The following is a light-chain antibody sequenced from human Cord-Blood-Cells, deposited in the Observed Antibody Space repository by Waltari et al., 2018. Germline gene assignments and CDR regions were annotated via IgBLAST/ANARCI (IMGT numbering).Light chain of an antibody. Sequence: QSALTQPASVSGSPGQSITISCTGTSSDVGGYNYVSWYQQHPGKAPKLMIYDVSNRPSGVSTRFSGSKSGNTASLTISGLQAEDEADYYCSSDTSSSWVFGGGTKLTVL. CDR1: SSDVGGYNY. CDR2: DVS. V-gene: IGLV2-14*03. CDR3: SSDTSSSWV. J-gene: IGLJ3*02.